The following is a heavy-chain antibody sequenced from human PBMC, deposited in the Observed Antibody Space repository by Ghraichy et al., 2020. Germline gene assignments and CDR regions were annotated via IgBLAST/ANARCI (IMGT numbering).Heavy chain of an antibody. J-gene: IGHJ3*02. CDR3: ASAPQLPYYDFWSGYYKVVGDDAFEI. CDR2: IYSGGST. Sequence: GGSLRLSCAASGFTVSSNYMSWVRQAPGKGLEWVSVIYSGGSTYYTDSVKGRFTISRDNSKNTLYLQMNSLRAEDTAVYYCASAPQLPYYDFWSGYYKVVGDDAFEIGGQGTMVTVSS. V-gene: IGHV3-53*01. CDR1: GFTVSSNY. D-gene: IGHD3-3*01.